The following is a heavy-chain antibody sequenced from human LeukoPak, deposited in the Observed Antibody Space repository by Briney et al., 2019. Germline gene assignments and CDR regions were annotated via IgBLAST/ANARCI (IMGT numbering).Heavy chain of an antibody. V-gene: IGHV3-74*01. CDR2: IDNNGVET. D-gene: IGHD4-11*01. CDR3: ARDRPHSWFDP. J-gene: IGHJ5*02. Sequence: GGSLRLSCVASGFTFNKYWMHWVRQIPGEGLVWVSRIDNNGVETVYADSVKGRFTISRDNAKNTLYLQMNSLRVEDTAIYYCARDRPHSWFDPWGQGTLVTVSS. CDR1: GFTFNKYW.